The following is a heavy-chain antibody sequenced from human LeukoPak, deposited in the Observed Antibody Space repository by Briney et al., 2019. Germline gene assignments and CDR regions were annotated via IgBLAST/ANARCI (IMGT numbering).Heavy chain of an antibody. J-gene: IGHJ4*02. CDR3: ARAWYYYGSSGYYQIDY. V-gene: IGHV1-2*06. Sequence: GASVKVSCKASGYTFTGYYMHWVRQAPGQGLEWMGRINPNSGGTNYAQKFQGRVTMTRDTSISTAYMELSRLRSDDTAVYYCARAWYYYGSSGYYQIDYWGQGTLVTVSS. CDR1: GYTFTGYY. CDR2: INPNSGGT. D-gene: IGHD3-22*01.